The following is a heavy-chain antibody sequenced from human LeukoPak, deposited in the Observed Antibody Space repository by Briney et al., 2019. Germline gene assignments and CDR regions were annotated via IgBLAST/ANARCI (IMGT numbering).Heavy chain of an antibody. J-gene: IGHJ4*02. D-gene: IGHD3-3*01. CDR3: ATTPDFWSGYL. CDR2: FDPEDGET. V-gene: IGHV1-24*01. Sequence: ASVKVSCTVSGYTLTELSMHWVRQAPGKGLEWMGGFDPEDGETIYAQRFQGRVTMTEDTSTDTAYMELSSLRSEDTAVYYCATTPDFWSGYLWGQGTLVTVSS. CDR1: GYTLTELS.